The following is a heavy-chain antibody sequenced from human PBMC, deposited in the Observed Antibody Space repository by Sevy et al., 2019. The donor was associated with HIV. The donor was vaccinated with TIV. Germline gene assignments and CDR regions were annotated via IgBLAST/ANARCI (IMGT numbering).Heavy chain of an antibody. Sequence: ASVKVSCKASGGTFSSYAISWVRQAPGQGLEWMGGIIPIFGTANYAQKFQGRVTITADESTSTAYMELGSLRSEDTAVYYCAVITMVRGVTKNYYYYYGMDVWGQGTTVTVSS. J-gene: IGHJ6*02. CDR1: GGTFSSYA. D-gene: IGHD3-10*01. CDR3: AVITMVRGVTKNYYYYYGMDV. V-gene: IGHV1-69*13. CDR2: IIPIFGTA.